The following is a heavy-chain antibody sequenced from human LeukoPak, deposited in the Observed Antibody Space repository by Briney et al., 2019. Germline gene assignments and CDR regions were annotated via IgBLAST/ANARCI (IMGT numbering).Heavy chain of an antibody. CDR3: EKEKGPRLPFAC. J-gene: IGHJ4*02. D-gene: IGHD3-16*01. CDR1: GFTFSNYG. CDR2: ISAVGDHT. Sequence: GGSLRLSCAASGFTFSNYGMGWVRQAPGKGLEWVSSISAVGDHTYYANSVRGRFTISRDNSKNTLYLQMNTLRTEDPAISFCEKEKGPRLPFACWGQGSLVTVSS. V-gene: IGHV3-23*01.